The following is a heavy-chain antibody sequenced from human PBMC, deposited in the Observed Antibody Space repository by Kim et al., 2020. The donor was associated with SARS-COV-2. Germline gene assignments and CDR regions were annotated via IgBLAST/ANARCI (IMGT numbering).Heavy chain of an antibody. CDR3: AKDLGFNGVWFGELFKAFDY. V-gene: IGHV3-30*18. Sequence: GGSLRLSCAASGFTFSSYGMHWVRQAPGKGLEWVAVISYDGSNKYYADSVKGRFTISRDNSKNTLYLQMNSLRAEDTAVYYCAKDLGFNGVWFGELFKAFDYWGQGTLVTVSS. CDR1: GFTFSSYG. D-gene: IGHD3-10*01. J-gene: IGHJ4*02. CDR2: ISYDGSNK.